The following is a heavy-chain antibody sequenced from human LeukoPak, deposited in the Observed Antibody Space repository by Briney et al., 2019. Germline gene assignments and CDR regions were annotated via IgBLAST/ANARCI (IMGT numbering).Heavy chain of an antibody. D-gene: IGHD3-22*01. CDR1: GCSISSYY. Sequence: WETLSLTCTVSGCSISSYYWSWIRQAPGKGLEWVGYIYYSGSTNYNPSLKSRVTISVDTSKHQFSLKLSSVTAADTAVYYCASAAYVSSGYYGTDAFDIWGQGTMVTVSS. CDR3: ASAAYVSSGYYGTDAFDI. J-gene: IGHJ3*02. CDR2: IYYSGST. V-gene: IGHV4-59*01.